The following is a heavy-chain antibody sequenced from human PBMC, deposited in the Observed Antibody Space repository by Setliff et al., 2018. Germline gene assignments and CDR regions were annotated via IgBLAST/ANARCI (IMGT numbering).Heavy chain of an antibody. CDR2: ISDDGTNE. CDR3: ARDLFRNSGGLYC. D-gene: IGHD2-21*01. V-gene: IGHV3-30*03. Sequence: GGSLRLSCAASGFTVSAFSMHWVRQAPVKGLEGVATISDDGTNECYADSVKGRLTVFRDSSKNTLYLQMSSLRPDDAAMYYCARDLFRNSGGLYCWGQGTLVTVSS. J-gene: IGHJ4*02. CDR1: GFTVSAFS.